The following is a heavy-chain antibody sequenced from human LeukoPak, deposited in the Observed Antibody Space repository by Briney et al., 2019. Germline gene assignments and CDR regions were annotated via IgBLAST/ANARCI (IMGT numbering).Heavy chain of an antibody. J-gene: IGHJ1*01. Sequence: ASVKVSCKASGYTFTSYGISWVRQAPGQGLEWMGWFSPYNGDTRYAQRLQGRVTMSTDTSTSTAYMELRSLRSDDTAVYYCARGTTRDILTGYYRDEYFQHWGQGTLVTVSS. D-gene: IGHD3-9*01. CDR3: ARGTTRDILTGYYRDEYFQH. CDR2: FSPYNGDT. CDR1: GYTFTSYG. V-gene: IGHV1-18*01.